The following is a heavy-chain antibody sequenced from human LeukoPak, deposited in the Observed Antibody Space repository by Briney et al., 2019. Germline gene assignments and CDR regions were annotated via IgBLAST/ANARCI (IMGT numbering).Heavy chain of an antibody. CDR2: IYHSGST. Sequence: PSETLSLTCAVSGGSISSGGYSWSWIRQPPGKGLEWIGYIYHSGSTYYNPSLKSRVTISVDRSKNQFSLKLSSVTAADTAVYYWARETTVTTPSAFDIWGQGQWSPSLQ. V-gene: IGHV4-30-2*01. CDR3: ARETTVTTPSAFDI. CDR1: GGSISSGGYS. J-gene: IGHJ3*02. D-gene: IGHD4-17*01.